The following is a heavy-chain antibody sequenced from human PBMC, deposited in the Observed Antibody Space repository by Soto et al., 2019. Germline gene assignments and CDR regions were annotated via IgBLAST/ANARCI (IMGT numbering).Heavy chain of an antibody. J-gene: IGHJ6*02. D-gene: IGHD3-3*01. Sequence: QVQLQASGPGLVKPADTLSLNCAVSAYSISSGNWGGWIRQPPGKGLEWIGYIYYNGTTYYNPSLKSRVTLSVDTSKNQFSLKVRSLTAVDTAVYYCATTFRYDFWSGSPCYAMNVWGQGTTVIVSS. CDR2: IYYNGTT. CDR3: ATTFRYDFWSGSPCYAMNV. CDR1: AYSISSGNW. V-gene: IGHV4-28*01.